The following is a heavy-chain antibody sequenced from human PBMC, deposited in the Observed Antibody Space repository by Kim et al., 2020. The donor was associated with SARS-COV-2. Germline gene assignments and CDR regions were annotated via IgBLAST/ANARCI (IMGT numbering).Heavy chain of an antibody. J-gene: IGHJ6*02. Sequence: GGSLRLSCAASGFTFSDYDMSWIRQTPGKGLEWVSSISSNGSTIYYADSVKGRFTISRDNAKNSLYLQMNSLRAEDTAVYYCARDFDPPSYGMDVWGQGTTVTVSS. V-gene: IGHV3-11*01. CDR2: ISSNGSTI. CDR3: ARDFDPPSYGMDV. CDR1: GFTFSDYD.